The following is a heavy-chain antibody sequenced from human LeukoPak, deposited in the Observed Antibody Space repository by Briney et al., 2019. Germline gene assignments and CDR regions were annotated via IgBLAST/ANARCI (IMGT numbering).Heavy chain of an antibody. D-gene: IGHD3-9*01. J-gene: IGHJ4*02. Sequence: PSETLSLTCTVSGYSISTGYYWDWIRQPPGKGLEWIGTFYHGGSTYYNPSLKSRVTISVDTSKNQFSLKLSSVTAADTAVYYCARLVYDILTGYPNFDYWGQGTLVTVSS. CDR2: FYHGGST. CDR1: GYSISTGYY. V-gene: IGHV4-38-2*02. CDR3: ARLVYDILTGYPNFDY.